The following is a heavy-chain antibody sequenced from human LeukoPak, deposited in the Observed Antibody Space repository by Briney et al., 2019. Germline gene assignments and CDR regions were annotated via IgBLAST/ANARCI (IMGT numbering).Heavy chain of an antibody. D-gene: IGHD3-3*01. CDR2: IKQDGSEK. J-gene: IGHJ4*02. V-gene: IGHV3-7*01. CDR1: GFTFSSYW. CDR3: ARDLWDYDLWSGYFDY. Sequence: GGSLRLSCAASGFTFSSYWMSWVRQAPGKGLEWVANIKQDGSEKYYVDSVKGRFTISRDNAKNSLYLQMNSLRAEDTAVYYCARDLWDYDLWSGYFDYWGQGTLVTVSS.